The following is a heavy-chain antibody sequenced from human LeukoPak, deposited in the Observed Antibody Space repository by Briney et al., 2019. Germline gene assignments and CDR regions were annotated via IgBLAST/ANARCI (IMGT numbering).Heavy chain of an antibody. CDR2: IIPIFGTA. D-gene: IGHD6-25*01. Sequence: SVKVSCKASGGTFSSYAISWVRQAPGQGLEWMGGIIPIFGTANYAQKFQGRVTITADESTSTAYMELSSLRSEDTAVYYCATYLRARGAFDIWGQGTMVAVSS. CDR3: ATYLRARGAFDI. V-gene: IGHV1-69*13. J-gene: IGHJ3*02. CDR1: GGTFSSYA.